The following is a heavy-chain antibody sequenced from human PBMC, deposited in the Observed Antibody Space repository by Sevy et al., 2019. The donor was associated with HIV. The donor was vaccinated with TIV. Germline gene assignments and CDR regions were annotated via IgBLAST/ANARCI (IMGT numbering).Heavy chain of an antibody. Sequence: ASVKVSCKASGYTFTNYYMHWVRQAPGQGLEWMGIINPSGGSTSYAQKFQGRVTMTRDTSTSTVYMELSSLRSEDRAXYXXARXXXSGWTYFDYWSQGTLVTVSS. CDR1: GYTFTNYY. V-gene: IGHV1-46*01. CDR3: ARXXXSGWTYFDY. D-gene: IGHD6-19*01. CDR2: INPSGGST. J-gene: IGHJ4*02.